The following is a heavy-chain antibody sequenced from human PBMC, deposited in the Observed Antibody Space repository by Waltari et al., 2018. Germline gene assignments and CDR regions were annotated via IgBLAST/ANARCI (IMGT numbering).Heavy chain of an antibody. CDR2: IYYSGST. Sequence: QVQLQESGPGLVKPSETLSLTCTVSGGSISSYYWSWIRQPPGKGLEWIWYIYYSGSTNYNPSLKSRVTISVDTSKNQFSLKLSSVTAADTAVYYCARVVGATLGVVDYWGQGTLVTVSS. CDR3: ARVVGATLGVVDY. CDR1: GGSISSYY. D-gene: IGHD1-26*01. J-gene: IGHJ4*02. V-gene: IGHV4-59*01.